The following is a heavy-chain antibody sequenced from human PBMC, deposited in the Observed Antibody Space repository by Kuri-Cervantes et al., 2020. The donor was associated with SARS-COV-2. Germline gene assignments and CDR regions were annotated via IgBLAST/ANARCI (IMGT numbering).Heavy chain of an antibody. CDR2: IYPGDSDT. Sequence: GGSLRLSCKGSGYRFTSYWIGWVRQMPGKGLEWMGIIYPGDSDTRYSPSSQGQVTISADKSISTAYLQWSSLKASDTAMYYCARHPLRGASIDSSVWFDPWGQGTLVTVSS. D-gene: IGHD6-19*01. CDR1: GYRFTSYW. V-gene: IGHV5-51*01. J-gene: IGHJ5*02. CDR3: ARHPLRGASIDSSVWFDP.